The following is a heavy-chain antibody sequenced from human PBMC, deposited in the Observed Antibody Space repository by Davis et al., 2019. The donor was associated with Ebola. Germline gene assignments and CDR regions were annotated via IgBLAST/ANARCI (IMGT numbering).Heavy chain of an antibody. J-gene: IGHJ4*02. Sequence: PSETLSLTCTVSGGSISSYYWSWIRQPPGKGLEWIGEINHSGSTNYNPSLKSRVTISVDTSKNQFSLKLSSVTAADTAVYYCARGSSKGRGYYFDYWGQGTLVTVSS. V-gene: IGHV4-34*01. CDR1: GGSISSYY. D-gene: IGHD4-11*01. CDR3: ARGSSKGRGYYFDY. CDR2: INHSGST.